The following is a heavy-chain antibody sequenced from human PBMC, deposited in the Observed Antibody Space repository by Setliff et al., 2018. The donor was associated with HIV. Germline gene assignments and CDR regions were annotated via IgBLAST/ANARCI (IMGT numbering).Heavy chain of an antibody. Sequence: WISWVRQAPGKGLDWVGRIKANTDGGTTDYAAPVRGRFTISRDDSKNTVYLQMDSLKTEDTAIYYCTTAPFTIILVEISEDAFDIWGQGTVVTVSS. CDR3: TTAPFTIILVEISEDAFDI. CDR2: IKANTDGGTT. CDR1: W. V-gene: IGHV3-15*01. D-gene: IGHD3-22*01. J-gene: IGHJ3*02.